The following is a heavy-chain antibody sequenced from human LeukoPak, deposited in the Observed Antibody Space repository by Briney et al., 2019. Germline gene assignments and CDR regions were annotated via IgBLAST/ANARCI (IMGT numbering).Heavy chain of an antibody. CDR3: ARALYPFDY. V-gene: IGHV3-74*01. CDR2: INSGGSST. Sequence: SGGSLRLSCAASGFTSSSYWMHWVRQAPGKGLLWVSRINSGGSSTSYADSVKGRFTISRDNAKNTLYLQMNNLRAEDTAVYYCARALYPFDYWGQGTLVTVSS. D-gene: IGHD2-2*01. J-gene: IGHJ4*02. CDR1: GFTSSSYW.